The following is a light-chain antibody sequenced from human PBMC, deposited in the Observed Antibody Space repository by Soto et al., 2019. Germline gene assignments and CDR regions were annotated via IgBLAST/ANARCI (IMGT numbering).Light chain of an antibody. CDR2: VVS. CDR3: LQSKQLPPT. CDR1: QSPLHSDGKTY. Sequence: DIVMTQTPVSLSVTPGQPASMSCRSSQSPLHSDGKTYLYWYLQKPGQPPHLLIYVVSNRFSGVPDRVSGGGSGTDFTMQISRVEDEDVGVYYCLQSKQLPPTFGQGTTVASK. V-gene: IGKV2D-29*01. J-gene: IGKJ1*01.